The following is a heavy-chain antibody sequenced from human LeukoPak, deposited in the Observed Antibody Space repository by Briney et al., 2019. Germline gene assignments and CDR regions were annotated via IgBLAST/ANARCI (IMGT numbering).Heavy chain of an antibody. D-gene: IGHD6-19*01. Sequence: GGSLRLSCAISGFTFSSYSMNWVRQAPGRGLEWVSSVTTSSSYIYYADSVKGRFTSSRDNAKNSLYLQMNSLRAEDTAVYYCARVHSSGQLETFDYWGQGTLVTVSS. CDR3: ARVHSSGQLETFDY. V-gene: IGHV3-21*01. J-gene: IGHJ4*02. CDR1: GFTFSSYS. CDR2: VTTSSSYI.